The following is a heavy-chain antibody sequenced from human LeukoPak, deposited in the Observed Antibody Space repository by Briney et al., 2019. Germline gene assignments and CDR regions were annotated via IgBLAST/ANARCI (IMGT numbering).Heavy chain of an antibody. J-gene: IGHJ4*02. Sequence: SETLSLTCSVSGGSISIYYWTWIRQIPGKGLEWIGYIYYTGTTNYNPLFESRATISVGTSKNQFSLKLTSVTAADTAVYYCARDFRGNFDYWGQGTLVTVSS. CDR2: IYYTGTT. D-gene: IGHD3-16*01. V-gene: IGHV4-59*01. CDR1: GGSISIYY. CDR3: ARDFRGNFDY.